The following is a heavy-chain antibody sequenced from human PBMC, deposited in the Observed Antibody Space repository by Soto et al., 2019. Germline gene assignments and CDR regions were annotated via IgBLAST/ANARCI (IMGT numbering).Heavy chain of an antibody. CDR3: AGQKPRYCSSTGGSECRFDP. CDR1: GFTFSSYA. Sequence: EVQLLESGGGLVQPGGSLRLSCAASGFTFSSYAMSWVRQAPGKGLEWVSAISGSGGSTYYADSVKGRFTISRDNSKNTLYLQMNSLRAEDTAVYYCAGQKPRYCSSTGGSECRFDPWGQGTLVTVSS. J-gene: IGHJ5*02. CDR2: ISGSGGST. V-gene: IGHV3-23*01. D-gene: IGHD2-2*01.